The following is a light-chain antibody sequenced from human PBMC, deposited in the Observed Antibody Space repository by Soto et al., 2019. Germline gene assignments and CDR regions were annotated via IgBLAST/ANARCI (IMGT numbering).Light chain of an antibody. V-gene: IGLV8-61*01. CDR3: VLYIGSGISV. J-gene: IGLJ1*01. CDR2: STK. CDR1: SGSVSTAYY. Sequence: QTVVTQEPSFSVSPGGTVTLTCGLSSGSVSTAYYPSWYQQTPGQAPRTLIYSTKSRSSGVPDRFSGSILGNKAALTITGAQADDESDYHCVLYIGSGISVFGTGTKLTVL.